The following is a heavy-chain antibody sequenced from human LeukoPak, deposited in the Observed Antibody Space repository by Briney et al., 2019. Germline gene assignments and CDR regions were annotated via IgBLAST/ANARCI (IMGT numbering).Heavy chain of an antibody. CDR1: GFTFSTYV. V-gene: IGHV3-23*01. D-gene: IGHD1-1*01. J-gene: IGHJ4*02. Sequence: GGSLRLSCAASGFTFSTYVMSWVRQAPGKGLEWVSAISGSGGSTYYADSVKGRFTISSDNSKNTLYLQMNSLGADDTAVYYCAKGNWRYFDYWGQGTLVTVSS. CDR2: ISGSGGST. CDR3: AKGNWRYFDY.